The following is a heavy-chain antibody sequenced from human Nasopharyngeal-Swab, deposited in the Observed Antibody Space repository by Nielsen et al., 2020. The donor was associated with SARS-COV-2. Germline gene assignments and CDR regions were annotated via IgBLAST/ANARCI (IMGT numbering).Heavy chain of an antibody. CDR3: ARDVSYKFDT. Sequence: ASVKVSCKASGYTFSRYGISWVRQAPGQGLEWMGWVSANSGNTYYAQKFQGRVTMTRDTSMSTAHMDLRSLGSDDTAVYYCARDVSYKFDTWGQGTLVTVSS. V-gene: IGHV1-18*01. CDR2: VSANSGNT. D-gene: IGHD1-14*01. J-gene: IGHJ5*02. CDR1: GYTFSRYG.